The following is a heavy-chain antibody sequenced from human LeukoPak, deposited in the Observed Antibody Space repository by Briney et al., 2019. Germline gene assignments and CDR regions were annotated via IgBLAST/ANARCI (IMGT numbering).Heavy chain of an antibody. CDR2: SIPIFGTA. CDR3: ARGAGSGSWSYYYYYMDV. D-gene: IGHD3-10*01. V-gene: IGHV1-69*06. CDR1: VGTFSSYA. Sequence: ASVNVSCKASVGTFSSYASSWVRQAPGQGLEWMGGSIPIFGTANYAQKFQGRVTITADKSTSTAYTELSSLRSEDTAVYYCARGAGSGSWSYYYYYMDVWGKGTTVTVSS. J-gene: IGHJ6*03.